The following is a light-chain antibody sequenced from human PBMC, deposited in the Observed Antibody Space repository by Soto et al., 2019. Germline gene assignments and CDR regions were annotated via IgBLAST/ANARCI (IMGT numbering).Light chain of an antibody. CDR1: QDISNY. V-gene: IGKV1-33*01. CDR2: DAS. CDR3: QQYDNLPLT. J-gene: IGKJ4*01. Sequence: DIQTTQSPSSLSASVGDRVTITCQASQDISNYLNWYQQKPGKAPKLLIYDASNLETGVPPRFSGSGSGTDFTFTISSLQPEDIATYYCQQYDNLPLTFGGGTKVDIK.